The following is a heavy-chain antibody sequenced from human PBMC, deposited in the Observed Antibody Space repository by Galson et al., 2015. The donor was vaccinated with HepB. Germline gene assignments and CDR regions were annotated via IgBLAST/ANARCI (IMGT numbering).Heavy chain of an antibody. D-gene: IGHD3-10*01. CDR3: ARDQRGSGSYGTDY. CDR1: GFTFSSYS. Sequence: SLRLSCAASGFTFSSYSMNWVRQAPGKGLEWVSSISSSSSYIYYADSVKGRFTISRDNAKNSLYLQMNSLRAEDTAVYYCARDQRGSGSYGTDYWGRGTLVTVSS. V-gene: IGHV3-21*01. J-gene: IGHJ4*02. CDR2: ISSSSSYI.